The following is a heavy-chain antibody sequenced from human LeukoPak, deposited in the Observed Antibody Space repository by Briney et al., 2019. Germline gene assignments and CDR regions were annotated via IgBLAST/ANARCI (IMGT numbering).Heavy chain of an antibody. Sequence: PSETLSLTCAVSGGSISSSNWWSWIRQPPGKGLEWIGEIYHSGSTNYNPSLKSRVTISVDTSKNQFSLKLSSVTAADTAVYYCAREMNYYDSSGYYLGMRAFDIWGQGTMVTVSS. CDR1: GGSISSSNW. J-gene: IGHJ3*02. V-gene: IGHV4-4*02. CDR2: IYHSGST. D-gene: IGHD3-22*01. CDR3: AREMNYYDSSGYYLGMRAFDI.